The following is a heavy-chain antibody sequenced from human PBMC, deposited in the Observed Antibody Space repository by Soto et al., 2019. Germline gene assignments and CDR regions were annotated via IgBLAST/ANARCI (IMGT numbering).Heavy chain of an antibody. J-gene: IGHJ3*02. CDR3: AAAPSIAAAGSTSDAFDI. CDR1: GFTFTSSA. D-gene: IGHD6-13*01. CDR2: IVVGSGNT. Sequence: SLKVSCKASGFTFTSSAMQWVRQARGPRREWIGWIVVGSGNTNYAQKFQERVTITRDMSTSTAYMELSSLRSEDTAVYYCAAAPSIAAAGSTSDAFDIWGQGTMVTV. V-gene: IGHV1-58*02.